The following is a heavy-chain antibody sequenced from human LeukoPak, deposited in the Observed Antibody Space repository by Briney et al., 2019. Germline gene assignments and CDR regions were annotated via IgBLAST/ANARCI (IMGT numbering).Heavy chain of an antibody. Sequence: GASVKVSCKASGGTFSSYAISWVRQAPGQGLEWMGIINPSGGSTSYAQKFQGRVTMTRDMSTSTVYMELSSLRSEDTAVYYCARRRVVGKNDAFDIWGQGAMVTVSS. V-gene: IGHV1-46*01. CDR2: INPSGGST. D-gene: IGHD2-21*01. CDR3: ARRRVVGKNDAFDI. CDR1: GGTFSSYA. J-gene: IGHJ3*02.